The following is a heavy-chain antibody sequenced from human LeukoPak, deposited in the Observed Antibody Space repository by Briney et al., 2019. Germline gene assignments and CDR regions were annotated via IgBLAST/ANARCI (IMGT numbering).Heavy chain of an antibody. J-gene: IGHJ3*02. Sequence: PGGSLRLSCAASGFTFSSYSMNWVRQAPGKGLEWVSYISIGSNYIYYGDSVKGRFTISRDNAKKSLYLQMNSLRAEDTAVYYCARRWLQSYAFDIWGQGTMVTVSS. CDR1: GFTFSSYS. V-gene: IGHV3-21*05. CDR3: ARRWLQSYAFDI. CDR2: ISIGSNYI. D-gene: IGHD5-24*01.